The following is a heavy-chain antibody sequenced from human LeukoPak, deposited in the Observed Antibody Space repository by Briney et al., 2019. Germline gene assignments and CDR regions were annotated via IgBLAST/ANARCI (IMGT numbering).Heavy chain of an antibody. D-gene: IGHD3-10*01. CDR2: FYSGGST. CDR3: ARTPLWFGEFTGWFDP. Sequence: GGSLRLSCAASGFTVSSNYMSWVRQAPGKGLEWVSVFYSGGSTYYADSVKGRFTISRDNSKNTLYLQMNSLRAEDTAVYYCARTPLWFGEFTGWFDPWGQGTLVTVSS. J-gene: IGHJ5*02. V-gene: IGHV3-66*01. CDR1: GFTVSSNY.